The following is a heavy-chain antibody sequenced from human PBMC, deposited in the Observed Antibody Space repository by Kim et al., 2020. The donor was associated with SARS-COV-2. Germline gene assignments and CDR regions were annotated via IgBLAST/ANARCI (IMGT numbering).Heavy chain of an antibody. V-gene: IGHV1-8*01. J-gene: IGHJ6*03. CDR1: GYTFNSFD. CDR2: MNPKSGNT. D-gene: IGHD6-6*01. CDR3: ARGYSSSSQLYFFYMDV. Sequence: ASVKVSCKASGYTFNSFDINWVRQATGQGLEWMGWMNPKSGNTGYAERFKGRVTLTKSTSERTAYMELSSLRFDDTAVYYCARGYSSSSQLYFFYMDVWGKGTTVIVS.